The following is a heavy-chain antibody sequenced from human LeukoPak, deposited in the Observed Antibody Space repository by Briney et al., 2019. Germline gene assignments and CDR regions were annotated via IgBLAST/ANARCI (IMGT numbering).Heavy chain of an antibody. J-gene: IGHJ4*02. CDR1: GFTFINAW. V-gene: IGHV3-15*01. D-gene: IGHD3-22*01. Sequence: GSLRLSCAASGFTFINAWMSWVRQAPGKGLEWVGRIKSKTDGGTTDYAAPVKGRFTISRDDSKNTLYLQMNSLRAEDTAVYYCARHYDSSGPFDYWGQGTLVTVSS. CDR2: IKSKTDGGTT. CDR3: ARHYDSSGPFDY.